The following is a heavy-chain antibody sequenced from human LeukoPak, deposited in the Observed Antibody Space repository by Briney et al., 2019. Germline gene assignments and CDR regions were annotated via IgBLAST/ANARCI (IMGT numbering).Heavy chain of an antibody. CDR3: ARGATIWYGMDV. Sequence: PGRSLRLSCAASGXTFSSYGMHWVRQAPGKGLEWVAVIWYDGTNKYYADSVKGRLTISRDNSKNTLFLQMNSLRAEDTAVYYCARGATIWYGMDVWGQGTTVTVSS. CDR1: GXTFSSYG. CDR2: IWYDGTNK. V-gene: IGHV3-33*01. D-gene: IGHD5-24*01. J-gene: IGHJ6*02.